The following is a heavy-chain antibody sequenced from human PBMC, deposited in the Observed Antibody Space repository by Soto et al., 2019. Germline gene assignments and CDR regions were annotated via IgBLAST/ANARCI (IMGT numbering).Heavy chain of an antibody. J-gene: IGHJ6*02. V-gene: IGHV1-2*04. CDR2: INPNSGGT. CDR1: GYTFTGYY. D-gene: IGHD3-10*01. CDR3: ARPTNMVRGPGRGPYGMDV. Sequence: ASVKVSCKASGYTFTGYYMHWVRQAPGQGLEWMGWINPNSGGTNYAQKFQGWVTMTRDTSISTAYMELSRQRSDDTAVYYCARPTNMVRGPGRGPYGMDVWGQGTTVTVSS.